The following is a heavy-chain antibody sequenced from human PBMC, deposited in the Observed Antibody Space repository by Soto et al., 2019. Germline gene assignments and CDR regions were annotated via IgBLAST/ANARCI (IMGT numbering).Heavy chain of an antibody. CDR3: ARGGAVVVPGAVDRHNWFDP. CDR2: VIPILGMA. D-gene: IGHD2-2*01. Sequence: QVQLVQSGAEVKKPGSSVKVSCEASGGTFSSYSFSWVRQAPGQGLEWRGRVIPILGMANYAQKFQGRVTITADKPTSTVYMELSSLRSEDTAVYYCARGGAVVVPGAVDRHNWFDPWGQGTLVTVSS. J-gene: IGHJ5*02. V-gene: IGHV1-69*02. CDR1: GGTFSSYS.